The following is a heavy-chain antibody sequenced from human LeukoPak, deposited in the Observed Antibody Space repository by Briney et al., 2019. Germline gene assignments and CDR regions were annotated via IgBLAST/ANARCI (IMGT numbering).Heavy chain of an antibody. CDR2: IYTSGST. Sequence: SETLSLTRTVSVGSISIYYWSWIPHPAAKGLEWIGRIYTSGSTNYNPSPKSRVTMSVDTPKNQCSLKLSSETAADTAVYYCARGSGYYPFDYWGQGTLVTVSS. J-gene: IGHJ4*02. CDR1: VGSISIYY. CDR3: ARGSGYYPFDY. D-gene: IGHD3-3*01. V-gene: IGHV4-4*07.